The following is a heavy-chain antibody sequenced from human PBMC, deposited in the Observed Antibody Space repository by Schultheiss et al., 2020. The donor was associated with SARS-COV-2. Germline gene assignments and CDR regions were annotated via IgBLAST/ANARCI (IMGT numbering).Heavy chain of an antibody. CDR2: IIPIFGTA. V-gene: IGHV1-69*06. Sequence: SVKVSCKASGYTFTSYYMHWVRQAPGQGLEWMGGIIPIFGTANYAQKFQGRVTITADKSTSTAYMELSSLRSEDTAVYYCASGYSSSWYWGGYYYYGMDVWGQGTTVTVSS. D-gene: IGHD6-13*01. CDR1: GYTFTSYY. J-gene: IGHJ6*02. CDR3: ASGYSSSWYWGGYYYYGMDV.